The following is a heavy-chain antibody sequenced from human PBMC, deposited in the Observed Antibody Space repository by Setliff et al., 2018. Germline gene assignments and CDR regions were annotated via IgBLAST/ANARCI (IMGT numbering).Heavy chain of an antibody. Sequence: ASVKVSCKSSGYTFINFHLHWVRLAPGQGLQWMGMVNPSGGHPVYAQKVQGRVTMTRNTSISTAYMELSSLRSEDTAVYYCARGYPELSCSGGSCPFFDYWGQGNLVTVSS. CDR3: ARGYPELSCSGGSCPFFDY. V-gene: IGHV1-46*01. J-gene: IGHJ4*02. CDR1: GYTFINFH. D-gene: IGHD2-15*01. CDR2: VNPSGGHP.